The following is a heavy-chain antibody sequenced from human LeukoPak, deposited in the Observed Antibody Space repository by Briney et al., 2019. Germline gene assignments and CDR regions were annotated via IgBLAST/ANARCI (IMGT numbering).Heavy chain of an antibody. D-gene: IGHD2-2*01. J-gene: IGHJ4*02. V-gene: IGHV1-18*01. CDR2: ISAQHGQT. CDR3: AGSLGYCTSNFCYLKY. CDR1: GYSENFYG. Sequence: ASVKVSCKTPGYSENFYGITWVRQVAGQGPEWMGWISAQHGQTEYAPNSQDRVTMTTDTNSNTAYMELRSLRSDDTALYYCAGSLGYCTSNFCYLKYWGQGTLVTVSS.